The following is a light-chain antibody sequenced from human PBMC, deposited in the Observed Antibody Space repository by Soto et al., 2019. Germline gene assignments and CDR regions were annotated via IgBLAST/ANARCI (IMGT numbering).Light chain of an antibody. Sequence: DIQMTQSPSTLSASVGDRVTITCRASQSISSWLAWYQQKPGKAPKLLIYDASSLESGVPSRFSGSGSGTEFTLTISSLQPDDFATYYCQQYNSIRPTFGQGTKVEIK. CDR2: DAS. CDR1: QSISSW. V-gene: IGKV1-5*01. J-gene: IGKJ1*01. CDR3: QQYNSIRPT.